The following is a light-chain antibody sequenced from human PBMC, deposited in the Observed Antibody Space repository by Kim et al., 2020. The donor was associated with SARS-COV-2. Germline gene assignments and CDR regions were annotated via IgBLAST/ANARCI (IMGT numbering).Light chain of an antibody. CDR1: SGHSLYA. Sequence: GAPVKLTCTLSSGHSLYAIAWHQQQPGKGPRYLMKVNSDGSHNRGDGIPDRFSGSSSGAERFLTISSLQSEDEADYYCQTWGTGMVFGGGTQLTVL. J-gene: IGLJ3*02. V-gene: IGLV4-69*01. CDR3: QTWGTGMV. CDR2: VNSDGSH.